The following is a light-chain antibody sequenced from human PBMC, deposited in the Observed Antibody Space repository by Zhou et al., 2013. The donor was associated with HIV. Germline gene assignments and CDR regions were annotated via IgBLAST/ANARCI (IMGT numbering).Light chain of an antibody. J-gene: IGKJ1*01. CDR3: LQHNSYPWT. CDR1: QSINTW. CDR2: KAS. V-gene: IGKV1-5*03. Sequence: DIQLTQSPSFLSASVGDRVTITCRASQSINTWLAWYQQKPGKAPELLIYKASNLEGGVPSRFSGSGSGTEFTLTISSLQPEDFAIYYCLQHNSYPWTFGQGTKVEI.